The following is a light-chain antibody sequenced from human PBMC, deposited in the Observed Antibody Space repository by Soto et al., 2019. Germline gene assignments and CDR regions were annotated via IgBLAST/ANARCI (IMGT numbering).Light chain of an antibody. CDR1: QCVKNNY. V-gene: IGKV3-20*01. CDR3: QQYATSPRT. J-gene: IGKJ1*01. Sequence: ETVLTQSPGTLSLSPGERATLSCRASQCVKNNYLRWYQQKPGQAPRLLIYAASGRATGIPDRFSGSGSGTDFTLTIRRLEPEDCAVYYCQQYATSPRTFGQGTKVEIK. CDR2: AAS.